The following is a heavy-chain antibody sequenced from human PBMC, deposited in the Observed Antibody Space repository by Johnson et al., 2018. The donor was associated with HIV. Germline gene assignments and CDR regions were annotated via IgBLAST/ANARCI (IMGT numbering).Heavy chain of an antibody. CDR3: ARGELTRAVDI. Sequence: QVQLVESGGGLLQPGGSLRLSCAASVFTFSSYAMHWVRQAPAKGLEWVAVISYDGSDKYYADSVKGRFTISRDSSKNTLYLQMNSLRAEDTALYYCARGELTRAVDIWGQGTMVTVSS. J-gene: IGHJ3*02. D-gene: IGHD1-26*01. CDR1: VFTFSSYA. V-gene: IGHV3-30*04. CDR2: ISYDGSDK.